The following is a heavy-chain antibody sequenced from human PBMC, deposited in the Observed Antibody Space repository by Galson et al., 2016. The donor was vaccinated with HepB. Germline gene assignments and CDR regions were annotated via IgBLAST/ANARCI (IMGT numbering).Heavy chain of an antibody. D-gene: IGHD3-10*01. CDR1: GDSLSNGGYS. Sequence: TLSLTCAVSGDSLSNGGYSWNWIRHTPGKGLEWVGYIYHHVRTFYSQSLGSRVTISVDRSKNQFSLNVTSMTAADTGVYFCARGLYGSGLGNWLDPWGQGTLVTVSS. CDR3: ARGLYGSGLGNWLDP. J-gene: IGHJ5*02. CDR2: IYHHVRT. V-gene: IGHV4-30-2*01.